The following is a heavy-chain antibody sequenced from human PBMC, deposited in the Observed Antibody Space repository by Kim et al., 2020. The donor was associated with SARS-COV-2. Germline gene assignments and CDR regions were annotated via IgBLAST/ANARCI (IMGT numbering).Heavy chain of an antibody. CDR2: IYNTGST. V-gene: IGHV4-59*08. J-gene: IGHJ4*02. Sequence: SETLSLTCTVSGDSISGFYWSWIRQPPGKPLEWIGYIYNTGSTNYNPSLKSRLTIVVDTPKNQFSLRLSSVTAADTAVYYCARHKFLGSGYYGFDYWGQGSLVTVSS. CDR3: ARHKFLGSGYYGFDY. CDR1: GDSISGFY. D-gene: IGHD3-22*01.